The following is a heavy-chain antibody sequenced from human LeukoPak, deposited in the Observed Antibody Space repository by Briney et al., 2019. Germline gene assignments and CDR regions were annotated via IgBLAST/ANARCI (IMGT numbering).Heavy chain of an antibody. CDR3: ASMADYGGNHRYFDL. D-gene: IGHD4-23*01. CDR2: IYHSGST. CDR1: GYSISSGYY. Sequence: PSETLSLTCTVSGYSISSGYYWGWIRQPPGKGLEWIGSIYHSGSTYYNPSLKSRVTISVDTSKNQFSLKLSSVTAADTAVYYCASMADYGGNHRYFDLWGRGTLVTVSS. V-gene: IGHV4-38-2*02. J-gene: IGHJ2*01.